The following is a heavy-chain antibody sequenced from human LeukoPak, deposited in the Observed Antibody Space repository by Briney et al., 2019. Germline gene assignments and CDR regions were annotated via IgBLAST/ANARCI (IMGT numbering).Heavy chain of an antibody. Sequence: GGSLRLSCAASGFTFSGYYMSWIRQAPGKGLEWVSYISTSGSAIYYADSMKGRFTISWDNANNSLYLQMNSLRAEDTAVYYCANHLACGSTSCPPFDYWGQGTLVTVSS. V-gene: IGHV3-11*04. D-gene: IGHD2-2*01. CDR2: ISTSGSAI. J-gene: IGHJ4*02. CDR3: ANHLACGSTSCPPFDY. CDR1: GFTFSGYY.